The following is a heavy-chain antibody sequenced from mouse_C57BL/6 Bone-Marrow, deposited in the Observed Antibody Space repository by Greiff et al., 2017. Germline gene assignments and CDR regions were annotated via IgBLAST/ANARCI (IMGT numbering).Heavy chain of an antibody. CDR2: INPNNGGT. D-gene: IGHD1-1*01. Sequence: EVQLQQSGPELVKPGASVKISCKASGYTFTDYYMNWVKQSHGKSLEWIGDINPNNGGTSYNQKFKGKATLTVDKSSSTAYVALRSLTSEDSAVYYCARNVFITTVVATWDFDYWGQGTTLTVSS. V-gene: IGHV1-26*01. CDR1: GYTFTDYY. CDR3: ARNVFITTVVATWDFDY. J-gene: IGHJ2*01.